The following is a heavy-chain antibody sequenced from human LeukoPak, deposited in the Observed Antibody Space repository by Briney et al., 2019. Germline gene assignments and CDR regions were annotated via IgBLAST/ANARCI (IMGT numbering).Heavy chain of an antibody. V-gene: IGHV4-39*01. CDR1: GSSISSGSYY. D-gene: IGHD4-17*01. Sequence: PSETLSLTCTVSGSSISSGSYYWGWIRQPPGKGLEWIGSIYYSGSTYYNPSLKSRVTISVDTSKNQFSLKLSSVTAADTAVYYCARRVRYYGDFDYWGQGTLVTVSS. CDR2: IYYSGST. CDR3: ARRVRYYGDFDY. J-gene: IGHJ4*02.